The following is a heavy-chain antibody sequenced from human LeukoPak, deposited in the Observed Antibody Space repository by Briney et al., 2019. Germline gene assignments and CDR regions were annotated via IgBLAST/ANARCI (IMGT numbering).Heavy chain of an antibody. V-gene: IGHV4-38-2*02. CDR1: AYSITSDYY. CDR2: IYHSGST. CDR3: AREDRYTASRGDH. Sequence: SETLSLTCTVSAYSITSDYYWGWIRQPPGKGLEWIGSIYHSGSTYYNPSLRSRVTISVDTSKNQFSLKVNSVTAADTAVYYCAREDRYTASRGDHWGQGTLVTVSS. J-gene: IGHJ4*02. D-gene: IGHD2-2*02.